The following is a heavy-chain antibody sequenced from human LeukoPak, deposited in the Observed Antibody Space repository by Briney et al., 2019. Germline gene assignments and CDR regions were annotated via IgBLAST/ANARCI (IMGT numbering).Heavy chain of an antibody. CDR2: IIPILGIA. D-gene: IGHD1-26*01. V-gene: IGHV1-69*04. CDR1: GGTFSSYA. CDR3: ARDYLQELPNY. Sequence: SVKVSCKASGGTFSSYAISWVRQAPGQGLEWMGRIIPILGIANYAQKFQGRVTITADKSTSTAYMELSSPRSEDTAVYYCARDYLQELPNYWGQGTLVTVSS. J-gene: IGHJ4*02.